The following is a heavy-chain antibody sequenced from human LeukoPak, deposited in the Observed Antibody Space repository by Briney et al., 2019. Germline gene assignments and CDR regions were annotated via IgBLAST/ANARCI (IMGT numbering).Heavy chain of an antibody. Sequence: GGSLRLSCAASGLTFSSYAMHWVGQAPAKGLDWVSVISSDGTNTYFADSVKGRFTISRDNSRKMLSLQIHSLRPEDTAVYYCARVSIFGVVIPPDYWGQGALVTVSS. CDR3: ARVSIFGVVIPPDY. CDR2: ISSDGTNT. J-gene: IGHJ4*02. D-gene: IGHD3-3*02. V-gene: IGHV3-30*01. CDR1: GLTFSSYA.